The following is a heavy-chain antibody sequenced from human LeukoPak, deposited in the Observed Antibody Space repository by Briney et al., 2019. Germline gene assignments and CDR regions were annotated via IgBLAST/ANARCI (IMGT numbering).Heavy chain of an antibody. CDR3: ARDRARVGTKDDAFDV. CDR2: IDPSGGTT. V-gene: IGHV1-46*01. CDR1: GYSFTTQY. J-gene: IGHJ3*01. Sequence: ASVKVSCRASGYSFTTQYMHWVRQASGQPPEWMRAIDPSGGTTRYAQKFQGRVTMTRDTSTSTVHMELSRLRYDDTAVYYCARDRARVGTKDDAFDVWGQGTMVIVSS. D-gene: IGHD3-10*01.